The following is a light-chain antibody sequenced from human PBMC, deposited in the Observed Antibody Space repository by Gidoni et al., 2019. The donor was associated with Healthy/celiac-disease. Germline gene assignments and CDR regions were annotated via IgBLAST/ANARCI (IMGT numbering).Light chain of an antibody. J-gene: IGKJ2*01. CDR3: QQYGSSPYT. CDR1: QSVSSSY. V-gene: IGKV3-20*01. CDR2: GAS. Sequence: IVLTQSPGTPSLSPGERATLSCRASQSVSSSYLAWYQQKPGQAPRLLIYGASSRATGSPDRFSGSGSGTDFTLTISRLEPEDFAVYYCQQYGSSPYTFGQGTKLEIK.